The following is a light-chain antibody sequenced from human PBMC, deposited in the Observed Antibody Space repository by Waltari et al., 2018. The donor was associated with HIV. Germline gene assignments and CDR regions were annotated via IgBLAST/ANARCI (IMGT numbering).Light chain of an antibody. J-gene: IGLJ2*01. Sequence: QSVLTQPPSASGTSGQRVTISCSGSSSNIGRHYVYWYQPLPGTAPKLLIYRNNQRPSGFPDRFSGSKSGTSASLAISGLRSEDEADYYCATWDDSLSGSVFGGGTKLTVL. CDR1: SSNIGRHY. CDR2: RNN. CDR3: ATWDDSLSGSV. V-gene: IGLV1-47*01.